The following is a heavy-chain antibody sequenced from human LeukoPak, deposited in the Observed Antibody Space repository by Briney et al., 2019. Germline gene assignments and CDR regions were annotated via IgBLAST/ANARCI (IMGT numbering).Heavy chain of an antibody. CDR1: GGSISSYY. V-gene: IGHV4-59*01. Sequence: PSETLSLTXTVSGGSISSYYWSWIRQPPGKGLEWIGYIYYSGSTNYNPSLKSRVTISVDTSKNQFSLKLSSVTAADTAVYYCARANGGLDYWGQGTLVTVSS. CDR3: ARANGGLDY. CDR2: IYYSGST. D-gene: IGHD2-8*01. J-gene: IGHJ4*02.